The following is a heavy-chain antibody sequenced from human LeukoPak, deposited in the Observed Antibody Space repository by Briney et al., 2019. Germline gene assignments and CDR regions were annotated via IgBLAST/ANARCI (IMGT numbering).Heavy chain of an antibody. Sequence: PSETLSLTCTVSGGSISSSNYYWGWIRQPPGKGLEWIGSIYYSGATFYNPSLKSRVTISVDTSNNQFSLKVSSVTAADTAVYYCARLWRTGPGSSSYFDYWGQGTLVTVSS. CDR2: IYYSGAT. D-gene: IGHD6-6*01. CDR3: ARLWRTGPGSSSYFDY. J-gene: IGHJ4*02. CDR1: GGSISSSNYY. V-gene: IGHV4-39*01.